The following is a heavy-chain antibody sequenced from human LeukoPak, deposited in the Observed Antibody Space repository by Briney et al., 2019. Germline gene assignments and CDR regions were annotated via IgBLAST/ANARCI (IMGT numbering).Heavy chain of an antibody. V-gene: IGHV4-4*02. J-gene: IGHJ4*02. CDR1: GGSIGSSNW. CDR3: ARRGYSYGYFDY. CDR2: IYYSGST. Sequence: PSVTLSLTCAVSGGSIGSSNWWSWVRQPPGKGLEWIGYIYYSGSTYYNPSLKSRVTISVDTSKNQFSLKLSSVTAADTAVYYCARRGYSYGYFDYWGQGTLVTVSS. D-gene: IGHD5-18*01.